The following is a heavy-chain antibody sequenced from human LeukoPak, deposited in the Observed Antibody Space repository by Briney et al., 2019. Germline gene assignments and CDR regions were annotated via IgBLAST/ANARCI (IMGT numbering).Heavy chain of an antibody. J-gene: IGHJ3*02. CDR2: IYPGDSDT. Sequence: GESLKISCKGSGYSFTSYWIGWVRQMPGKGLEWMGTIYPGDSDTRYSPSFQGQVTISADKSISTAYLQWSSLKASDTAMYYCARQVPGYCSSTSCLDAFDIWGQGTMVTVSS. CDR1: GYSFTSYW. V-gene: IGHV5-51*01. D-gene: IGHD2-2*01. CDR3: ARQVPGYCSSTSCLDAFDI.